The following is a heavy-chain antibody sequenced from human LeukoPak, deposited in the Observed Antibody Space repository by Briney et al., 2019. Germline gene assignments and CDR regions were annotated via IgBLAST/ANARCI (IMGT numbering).Heavy chain of an antibody. CDR3: ARGLAIFDY. V-gene: IGHV4-59*01. J-gene: IGHJ4*02. Sequence: ASETLSLTCTVSGGSISSYYWSWIRQTPGKGLEWIGYIYYSGSTNYNPSLKSRVTISVDTSKNQFSLKLSSVTAADTAVYYCARGLAIFDYWGQGTLVTVSS. D-gene: IGHD6-19*01. CDR1: GGSISSYY. CDR2: IYYSGST.